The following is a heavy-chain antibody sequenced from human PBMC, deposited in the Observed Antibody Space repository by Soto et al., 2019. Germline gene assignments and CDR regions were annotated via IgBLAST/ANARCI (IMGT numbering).Heavy chain of an antibody. CDR2: IIPVFDSP. CDR3: AIGDGELLLRTALNF. CDR1: GGSFSVSA. J-gene: IGHJ3*01. Sequence: QVQLLQSGAEVQRAGSSVKLSCKASGGSFSVSAISWVRQAPGHGLEWMGGIIPVFDSPNYAQKFQGRVYITADKSTTTAYMELSSLRSEDTAVYYCAIGDGELLLRTALNFWGLGTMVTVSS. D-gene: IGHD3-22*01. V-gene: IGHV1-69*06.